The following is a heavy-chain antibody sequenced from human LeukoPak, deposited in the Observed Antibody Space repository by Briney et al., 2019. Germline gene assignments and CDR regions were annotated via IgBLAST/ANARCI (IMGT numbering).Heavy chain of an antibody. V-gene: IGHV4-39*01. CDR1: GGSISSGSYY. Sequence: SETLSLTCTVSGGSISSGSYYWGWIRQPPGKGLEWIGNIYHSGITYYNHFNSSLKSRVTISIDTSKNQFSLRLTSVTAADTAVYFCATLVSTRYYFDYWGQGTLVTVSS. J-gene: IGHJ4*02. D-gene: IGHD5/OR15-5a*01. CDR3: ATLVSTRYYFDY. CDR2: IYHSGIT.